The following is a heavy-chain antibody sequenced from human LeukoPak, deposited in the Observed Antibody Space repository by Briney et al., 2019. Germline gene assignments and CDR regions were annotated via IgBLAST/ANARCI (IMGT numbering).Heavy chain of an antibody. J-gene: IGHJ5*02. V-gene: IGHV4-61*02. D-gene: IGHD2-2*01. CDR1: GDSISGVSSY. CDR3: ARENIELVPAAVDGWFDP. CDR2: IYSSGNT. Sequence: SQTLSLTCTVSGDSISGVSSYWSWIRQPAGKALEWIGRIYSSGNTNYNPSLKSRVTLSLDTSKNQFSLKLTSVTAADTAVYYCARENIELVPAAVDGWFDPWGQGTLVTVSS.